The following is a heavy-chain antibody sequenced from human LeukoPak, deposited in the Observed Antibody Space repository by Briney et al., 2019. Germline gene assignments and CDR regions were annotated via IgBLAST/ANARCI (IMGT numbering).Heavy chain of an antibody. CDR3: TSHRTYYDILTGYYYDY. V-gene: IGHV3-15*01. CDR2: IKSKTDGGTT. CDR1: GLTFSNAW. Sequence: GGSLRLSCAASGLTFSNAWMSWVRQAPGKGLEWVGLIKSKTDGGTTDYAAPVKGRFTIPRDDSKTTLYLQMNSLKTEDTAVYYCTSHRTYYDILTGYYYDYWGQGTLVTVSS. D-gene: IGHD3-9*01. J-gene: IGHJ4*02.